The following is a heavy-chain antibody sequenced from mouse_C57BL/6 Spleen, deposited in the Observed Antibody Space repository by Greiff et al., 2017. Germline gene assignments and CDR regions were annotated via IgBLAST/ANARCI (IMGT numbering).Heavy chain of an antibody. V-gene: IGHV1-9*01. CDR1: GYTFTGYW. J-gene: IGHJ3*01. Sequence: QVQLQQSGAELMKPGASVKLSCKATGYTFTGYWIEWVKQRPGHGLEWIGEILPGSGSTNYNEKLKGKATFTADTSSNTAYMQLSSLTTEDSAIYYCASYYGSSYPGAYWGQGTLVTVSA. CDR2: ILPGSGST. D-gene: IGHD1-1*01. CDR3: ASYYGSSYPGAY.